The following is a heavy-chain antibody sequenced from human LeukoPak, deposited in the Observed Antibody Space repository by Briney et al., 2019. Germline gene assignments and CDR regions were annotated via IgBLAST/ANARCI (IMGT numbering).Heavy chain of an antibody. D-gene: IGHD2-8*01. Sequence: GGSLRLSCAASGLTFSIYAMSWVRQAPGKGLEWVSVISGSSLSAYYADSVKGLYTISRDNSKNALYLQMNRLRVEDTAVYYCAKDPCTDGVCYTSSYYGMDVWGLGTTVTVPS. J-gene: IGHJ6*02. CDR2: ISGSSLSA. CDR1: GLTFSIYA. V-gene: IGHV3-23*01. CDR3: AKDPCTDGVCYTSSYYGMDV.